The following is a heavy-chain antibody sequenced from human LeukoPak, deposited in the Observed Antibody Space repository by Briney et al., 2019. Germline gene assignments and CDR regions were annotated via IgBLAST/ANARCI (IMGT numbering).Heavy chain of an antibody. CDR1: GYTFIGYY. J-gene: IGHJ4*01. V-gene: IGHV1-2*02. Sequence: GASVKVSCKASGYTFIGYYIHWVRQAPGQGLEWMGSVNPKSGVTDYAQKFQGRITLTRDTSSNTAYMELNRLTSDDTAVYYCARDTGFPFFDFWGHGALVTVSS. CDR2: VNPKSGVT. CDR3: ARDTGFPFFDF.